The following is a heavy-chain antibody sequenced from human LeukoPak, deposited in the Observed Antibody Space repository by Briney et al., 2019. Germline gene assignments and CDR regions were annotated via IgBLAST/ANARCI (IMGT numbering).Heavy chain of an antibody. CDR1: GGSINSNSYY. Sequence: SETLSLTCTVSGGSINSNSYYWGWIRQPPGKGLEYIGSIYYSGSTYYNPSLKSRVTISVDTSENQFSLKLRSVTAADTAVYYCARVRPGYYYYMDVWGKGTTVTISS. D-gene: IGHD3-16*01. CDR3: ARVRPGYYYYMDV. J-gene: IGHJ6*03. V-gene: IGHV4-39*07. CDR2: IYYSGST.